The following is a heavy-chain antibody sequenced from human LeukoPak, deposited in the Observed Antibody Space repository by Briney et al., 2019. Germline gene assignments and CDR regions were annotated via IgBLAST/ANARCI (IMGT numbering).Heavy chain of an antibody. CDR1: GFTFSRLA. CDR2: ISASGP. V-gene: IGHV3-23*01. Sequence: PGGSLRLSCAASGFTFSRLAMTWVRQAPGKGLEWVSTISASGPYYADAVRGRFTISRDNSRNTLSLQMDSLRAEDTAVYYCAKAPYYYDSSVYYFDYWGQGTLVTVSS. CDR3: AKAPYYYDSSVYYFDY. J-gene: IGHJ4*02. D-gene: IGHD3-22*01.